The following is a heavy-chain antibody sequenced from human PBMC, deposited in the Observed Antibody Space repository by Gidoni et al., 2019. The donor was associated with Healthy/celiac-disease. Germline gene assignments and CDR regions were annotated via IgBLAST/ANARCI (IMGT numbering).Heavy chain of an antibody. J-gene: IGHJ4*02. CDR2: ISSSSSYI. V-gene: IGHV3-21*01. CDR3: AILDLAATRFAFDY. Sequence: EVQLVESGGGLVKPGGSLRLSCAASGFPSRSYSMNWVRQAPGKGLEWVSSISSSSSYIYYADSVKGRFTISRDNAKNSLYLQMNSLRAEDTAVYYCAILDLAATRFAFDYWGQGTLVTVSS. D-gene: IGHD2-15*01. CDR1: GFPSRSYS.